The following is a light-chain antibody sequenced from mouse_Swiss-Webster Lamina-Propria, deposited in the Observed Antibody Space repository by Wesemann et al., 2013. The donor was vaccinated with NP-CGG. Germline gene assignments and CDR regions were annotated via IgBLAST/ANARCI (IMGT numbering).Light chain of an antibody. CDR2: SAS. V-gene: IGKV6-15*01. CDR3: HQWSSYPFT. CDR1: QNVGTN. Sequence: DIVMTQSQKFMSTSVGDRVSVTCKASQNVGTNVAWYQQKPGQSPKALIYSASYRYSGVPDRFTGSGSGTSYSLTISSMEAEDAASYFCHQWSSYPFTFGVGTKLEIK. J-gene: IGKJ4*01.